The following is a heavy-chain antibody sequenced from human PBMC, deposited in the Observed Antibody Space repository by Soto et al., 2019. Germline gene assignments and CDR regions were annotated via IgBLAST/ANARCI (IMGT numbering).Heavy chain of an antibody. J-gene: IGHJ6*02. CDR1: GFTFSSYG. CDR2: ISYDGSNK. CDR3: AKDRGWLAERYYYGMDV. D-gene: IGHD6-19*01. Sequence: QVQLVESGGGVVQPGRSLRLSCAASGFTFSSYGMHWVLQAPGKGLEWVAVISYDGSNKYYADSVKGRFTISRDNSKNTLYLQMNSLRAEDTAVYYCAKDRGWLAERYYYGMDVWGQGTTVTVSS. V-gene: IGHV3-30*18.